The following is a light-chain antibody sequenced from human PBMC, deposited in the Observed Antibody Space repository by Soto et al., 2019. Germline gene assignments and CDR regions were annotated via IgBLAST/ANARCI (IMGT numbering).Light chain of an antibody. Sequence: ETVMTQSPATLSVSPGERATLSCRASQSVSRNFAWYQQRPGQAPRLLIYGASTGATGVPARFSGSGSGTEFALTISSLQSEDFAVYYCQQYNNWPLTFGGGTKVEIK. CDR2: GAS. CDR3: QQYNNWPLT. CDR1: QSVSRN. V-gene: IGKV3-15*01. J-gene: IGKJ4*01.